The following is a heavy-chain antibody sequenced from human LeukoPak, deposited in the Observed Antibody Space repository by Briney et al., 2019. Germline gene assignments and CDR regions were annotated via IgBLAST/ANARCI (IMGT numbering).Heavy chain of an antibody. CDR2: IYYSGST. J-gene: IGHJ4*02. V-gene: IGHV4-59*01. D-gene: IGHD6-19*01. CDR1: GGSFSGYY. CDR3: ARENSSGWIDY. Sequence: KASETLSLTCAVYGGSFSGYYWSWIRQPPGKGLEWIGYIYYSGSTNYNPSLKSRVTISVDTSKNQFSLKLSSVTAADTAVYYCARENSSGWIDYWGQGTLVTVSS.